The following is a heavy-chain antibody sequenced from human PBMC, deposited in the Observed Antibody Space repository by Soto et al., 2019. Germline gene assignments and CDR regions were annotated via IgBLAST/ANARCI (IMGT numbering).Heavy chain of an antibody. Sequence: QVQLQESGPGLVKPSETLSLTCTVSGGSISVYYWSWIRQPPGKGLEWIGYIYYSGSTYYNPSLKSRVTISVDTSKNQFSLKLSSVTAADTAVYYCARGGWRHIDYWGQGTLVTVSS. J-gene: IGHJ4*02. CDR1: GGSISVYY. CDR2: IYYSGST. CDR3: ARGGWRHIDY. V-gene: IGHV4-59*08. D-gene: IGHD3-3*01.